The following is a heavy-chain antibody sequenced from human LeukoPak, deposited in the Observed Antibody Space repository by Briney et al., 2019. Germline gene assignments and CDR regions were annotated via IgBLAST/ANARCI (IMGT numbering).Heavy chain of an antibody. D-gene: IGHD5-18*01. CDR2: ISGDGGST. V-gene: IGHV3-43*02. J-gene: IGHJ4*02. CDR3: AKDRIQLWLRGGFDY. CDR1: GFTFDDYA. Sequence: PGGSLRLSRAASGFTFDDYAMHWVRQAPGKGLEWVSLISGDGGSTYYADSVKGRFTISRHNSKNSLYLQMNSLRTEDTALYYCAKDRIQLWLRGGFDYWGQGTLVTVSS.